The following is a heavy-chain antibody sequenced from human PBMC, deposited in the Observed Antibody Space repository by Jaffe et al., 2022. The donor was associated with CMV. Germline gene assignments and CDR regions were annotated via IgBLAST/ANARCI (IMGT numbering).Heavy chain of an antibody. CDR3: ARDRGGYSYGLPHYDAFDI. J-gene: IGHJ3*02. Sequence: QVQLVQSGAEVKKPGASVKVSCKASGYTFTGYYMHWVRQAPGQGLEWMGWINPNSGGTNYAQKFQGRVTMTRDTSISTAYMELSRLRSDDTAVYYCARDRGGYSYGLPHYDAFDIWGQGTMVTVSS. CDR2: INPNSGGT. CDR1: GYTFTGYY. V-gene: IGHV1-2*02. D-gene: IGHD5-18*01.